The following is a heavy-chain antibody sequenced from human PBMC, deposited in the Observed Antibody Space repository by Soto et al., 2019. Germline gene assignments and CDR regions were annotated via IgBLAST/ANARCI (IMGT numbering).Heavy chain of an antibody. V-gene: IGHV2-5*01. D-gene: IGHD5-12*01. Sequence: SGPTLVNPTQTLTLTCTFSGFSLSTSGVGVGWIRQPPGKALEWLALIYWNDDKRYSPSLKSRLTITKDTSKNQVVLTMTNMDPVDTATYYCAHSGEGMATIPPWYYYGMDVWGQGTTVTVSS. CDR3: AHSGEGMATIPPWYYYGMDV. CDR2: IYWNDDK. J-gene: IGHJ6*02. CDR1: GFSLSTSGVG.